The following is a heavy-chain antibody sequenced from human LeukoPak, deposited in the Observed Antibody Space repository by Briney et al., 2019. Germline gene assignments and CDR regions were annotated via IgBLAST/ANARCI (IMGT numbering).Heavy chain of an antibody. CDR2: INHGGST. D-gene: IGHD3-3*01. CDR3: ARGRYDFWSGYITFDY. J-gene: IGHJ4*02. Sequence: SETLSLTCTVSGGSISSSSYYWGWIRQPPGKGLEWIGEINHGGSTNYNPSLKSRVTISVDTSKNQFSLKLSSVTAADTAVYYCARGRYDFWSGYITFDYWGQGTLVTVSS. CDR1: GGSISSSSYY. V-gene: IGHV4-39*07.